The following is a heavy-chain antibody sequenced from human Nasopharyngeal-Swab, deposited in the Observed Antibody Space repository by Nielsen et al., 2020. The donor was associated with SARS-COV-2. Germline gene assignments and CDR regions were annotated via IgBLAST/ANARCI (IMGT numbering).Heavy chain of an antibody. CDR2: IQGGSST. Sequence: GGSLRLSCAASGFIVSNIYMTWVRQAPGKGLEWVSYIQGGSSTDYADSVKGRFTISRDNSKNMLYLQMNNLRGEDTAVYYCARGGLRGGFDIWGQGTMVIVSS. CDR1: GFIVSNIY. CDR3: ARGGLRGGFDI. J-gene: IGHJ3*02. D-gene: IGHD2-21*02. V-gene: IGHV3-66*01.